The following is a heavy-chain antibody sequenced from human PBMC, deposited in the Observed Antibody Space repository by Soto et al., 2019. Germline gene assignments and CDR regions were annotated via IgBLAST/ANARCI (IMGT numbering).Heavy chain of an antibody. CDR1: GGTFSSYT. D-gene: IGHD7-27*01. CDR3: AREGELGPRAGYGY. V-gene: IGHV1-69*08. Sequence: QVQLVQSGAEVKKPGSSVKVSCKASGGTFSSYTISWVRQAPGQGLEWMGRIIPILGIANYAQKFQGRVTITADKSTSTAYMGLSSLRSEDTAVYYCAREGELGPRAGYGYWGQGTLVTVSS. CDR2: IIPILGIA. J-gene: IGHJ4*02.